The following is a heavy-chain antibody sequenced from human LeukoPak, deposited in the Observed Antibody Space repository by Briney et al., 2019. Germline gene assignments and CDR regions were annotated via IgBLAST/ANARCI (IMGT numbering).Heavy chain of an antibody. Sequence: ASVKVSCKASGYTFTSYDINWVRQATGQGLEWMEWMNPNSGNTGYAQKFQGRVTMTRNTSISTAYMELCSLRSEDTAVYYCARGRTQWLVTPHYWGQGTLVTVSS. CDR3: ARGRTQWLVTPHY. CDR2: MNPNSGNT. CDR1: GYTFTSYD. J-gene: IGHJ4*02. D-gene: IGHD6-19*01. V-gene: IGHV1-8*01.